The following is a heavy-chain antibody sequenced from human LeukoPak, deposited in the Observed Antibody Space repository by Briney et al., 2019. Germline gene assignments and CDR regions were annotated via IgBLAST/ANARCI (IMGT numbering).Heavy chain of an antibody. CDR1: GFTFSSYG. CDR2: ISYDGSNK. D-gene: IGHD4-17*01. CDR3: AKDWMTTVTTIYYYYGMDV. V-gene: IGHV3-30*18. Sequence: GRSLRLSCAASGFTFSSYGMHWVRQAPGKGLEWVAVISYDGSNKYYADSVKGRFAISRDNSKNTLYLQMNSLRAEDTAVYYCAKDWMTTVTTIYYYYGMDVWGQGTTVTVSS. J-gene: IGHJ6*02.